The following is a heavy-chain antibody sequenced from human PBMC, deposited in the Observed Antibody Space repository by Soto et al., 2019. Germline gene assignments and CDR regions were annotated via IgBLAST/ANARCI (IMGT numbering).Heavy chain of an antibody. CDR1: GFTLSGYG. D-gene: IGHD1-1*01. J-gene: IGHJ6*02. V-gene: IGHV3-30*18. CDR3: AKGGRGTYYYYYGVDV. Sequence: VGSLRLSCAASGFTLSGYGMHWVRQAPGKGLEWVAVISYDGNNKYYADSVKGRFTISRDNSKNTLYLQMSSLRAEDTAVYYCAKGGRGTYYYYYGVDVWGQGTTVSVSS. CDR2: ISYDGNNK.